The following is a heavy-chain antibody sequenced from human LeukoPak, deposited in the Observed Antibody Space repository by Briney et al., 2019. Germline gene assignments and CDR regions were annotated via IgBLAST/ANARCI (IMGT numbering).Heavy chain of an antibody. J-gene: IGHJ4*02. CDR1: GFTFSNYQ. CDR2: ITTSASAI. CDR3: AKETSSSFDY. V-gene: IGHV3-48*03. D-gene: IGHD6-6*01. Sequence: SGGSLRLSCAASGFTFSNYQMNWVRQAPGKGLEWVSFITTSASAIQYADSVKGRFTISRDNAKNLLYLQMNSLRAEDTAVYYCAKETSSSFDYWGQGTLVTVSS.